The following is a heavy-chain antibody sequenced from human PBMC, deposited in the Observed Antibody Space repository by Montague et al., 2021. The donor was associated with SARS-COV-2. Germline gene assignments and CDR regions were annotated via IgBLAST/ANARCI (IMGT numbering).Heavy chain of an antibody. Sequence: SLRLSCAASGFTFSSYEMNWVRQAPGKGLEWVSYISSSGSTIYYADSVKGRFTISRDNAKNSLYLQMNSLRAEDTAIYYCASDSGIEIPHYYYSMDVWGQGTTVTVSS. J-gene: IGHJ6*02. CDR2: ISSSGSTI. D-gene: IGHD5-24*01. CDR3: ASDSGIEIPHYYYSMDV. CDR1: GFTFSSYE. V-gene: IGHV3-48*03.